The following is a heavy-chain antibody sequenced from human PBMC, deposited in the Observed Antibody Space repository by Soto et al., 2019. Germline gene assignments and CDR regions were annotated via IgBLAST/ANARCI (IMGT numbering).Heavy chain of an antibody. CDR3: ARVKVEWFGELLLGEFDY. Sequence: GWSLRLSCAASGFTFSSYWMHWVRQAPGKGLVWVSRINSDGSSTSYADSVKGRFTISRDNAKNTLYLQMNSLRAEDTAVYYCARVKVEWFGELLLGEFDYWGQGTLVTVSS. CDR1: GFTFSSYW. V-gene: IGHV3-74*01. J-gene: IGHJ4*02. CDR2: INSDGSST. D-gene: IGHD3-10*01.